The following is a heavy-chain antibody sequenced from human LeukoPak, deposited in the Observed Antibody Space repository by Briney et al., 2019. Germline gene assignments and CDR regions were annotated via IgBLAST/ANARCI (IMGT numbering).Heavy chain of an antibody. V-gene: IGHV3-20*04. CDR3: TRTDYYFDN. CDR2: INWNGGRT. Sequence: PGGSLRLSCAASGFTFSNYWMTWVRQAPGKGLEWVSGINWNGGRTGYADSVKGRFTISRDNAKNSLYLQMNSLRADDTAVYYCTRTDYYFDNWGQGTLVTVSS. CDR1: GFTFSNYW. J-gene: IGHJ4*02.